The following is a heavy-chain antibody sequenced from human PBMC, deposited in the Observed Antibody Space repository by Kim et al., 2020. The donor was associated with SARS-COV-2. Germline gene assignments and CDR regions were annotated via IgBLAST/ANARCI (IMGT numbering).Heavy chain of an antibody. J-gene: IGHJ5*02. CDR2: ISYDGSNK. CDR3: ARDGGEYCGGDCRGWFDP. D-gene: IGHD2-21*02. CDR1: GFTFSSYA. V-gene: IGHV3-30*04. Sequence: GGSLRLSCAASGFTFSSYAMHWVRQAPGKGLEWVAVISYDGSNKYYADSVKGRFTISRDNSKNTLYLQMNSLRAEDTAVYYCARDGGEYCGGDCRGWFDP.